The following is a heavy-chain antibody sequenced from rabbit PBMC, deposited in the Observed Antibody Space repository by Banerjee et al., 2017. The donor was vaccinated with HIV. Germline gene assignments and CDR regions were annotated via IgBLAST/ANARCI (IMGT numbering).Heavy chain of an antibody. CDR1: GIDFSSSYW. V-gene: IGHV1S40*01. J-gene: IGHJ4*01. D-gene: IGHD6-1*01. Sequence: QSLEESGGDLVKTGASLTLTCTASGIDFSSSYWICWVRQAPGKGLEWIGESYTGSSGSAYYASWAKGRFTISKTSSTTVTLQMTSLTAADTATYFCARGPAGYGAYGYAYFNLWGQGTLVTVS. CDR2: SYTGSSGSA. CDR3: ARGPAGYGAYGYAYFNL.